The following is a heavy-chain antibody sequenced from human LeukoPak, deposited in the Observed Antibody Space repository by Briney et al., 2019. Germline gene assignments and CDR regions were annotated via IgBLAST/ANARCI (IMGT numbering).Heavy chain of an antibody. D-gene: IGHD6-19*01. J-gene: IGHJ5*02. Sequence: PETLSLTRAVYGGSFSGYSWRGIRPPPGKGLEWVEEINHSGSTNYNPPLTRRVTLSVDTSKNQLSLQVSSVTAAHTPVYFCALRPLSGWSVNRCYP. CDR2: INHSGST. V-gene: IGHV4-34*01. CDR3: ALRPLSGWSVNRCYP. CDR1: GGSFSGYS.